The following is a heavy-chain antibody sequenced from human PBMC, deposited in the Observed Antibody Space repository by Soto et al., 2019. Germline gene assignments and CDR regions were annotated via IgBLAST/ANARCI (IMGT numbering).Heavy chain of an antibody. CDR3: ARDRCPNSLCYAPYDY. CDR2: ISTNGGST. Sequence: GGSLRLSCAASGFTFNNYAMHWVRQAPGKGLEFVSAISTNGGSTYYGNSVKGRFTISRDDSKSTLYLQMGSLRAEDMAVYYCARDRCPNSLCYAPYDYWGQGTLVTVSS. D-gene: IGHD2-8*01. V-gene: IGHV3-64*01. CDR1: GFTFNNYA. J-gene: IGHJ4*02.